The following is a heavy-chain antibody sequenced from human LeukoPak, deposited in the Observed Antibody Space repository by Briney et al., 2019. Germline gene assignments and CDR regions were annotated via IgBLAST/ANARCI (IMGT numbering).Heavy chain of an antibody. CDR3: ARDSMTTAYNWFDP. D-gene: IGHD4-11*01. J-gene: IGHJ5*02. CDR1: GGSISSGDYY. V-gene: IGHV4-30-4*08. CDR2: IYYSGST. Sequence: PSETLSLTCTVSGGSISSGDYYWSWIRQPPGKGLEWIGYIYYSGSTYYNPSLKSRVTISVDTSKNQFSLKLSSVTVVDTAVYYCARDSMTTAYNWFDPWGQGTLVTVSS.